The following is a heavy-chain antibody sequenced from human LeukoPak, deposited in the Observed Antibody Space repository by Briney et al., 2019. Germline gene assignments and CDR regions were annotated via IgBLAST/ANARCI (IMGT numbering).Heavy chain of an antibody. CDR2: MNPNSGNT. CDR1: GYTFTSYD. D-gene: IGHD3-3*01. Sequence: ASVKVSCKASGYTFTSYDINWVRQATGQWLEWMGWMNPNSGNTGYAQKFQGRVTMTRNTSISTAYMELSSLRSEDTAVYYCARAERYHDFWSGYYRGPSYYFDYWGQGALVTVSS. J-gene: IGHJ4*02. CDR3: ARAERYHDFWSGYYRGPSYYFDY. V-gene: IGHV1-8*01.